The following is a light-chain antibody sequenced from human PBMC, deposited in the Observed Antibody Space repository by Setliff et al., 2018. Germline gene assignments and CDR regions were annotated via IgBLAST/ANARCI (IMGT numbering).Light chain of an antibody. CDR1: SSDIGGYDY. J-gene: IGLJ1*01. CDR3: SSYTGNTFI. CDR2: DVT. Sequence: QSALTQPRSVSGSPGQSVTISCTGTSSDIGGYDYVSWYQHHPDKAPKLIIYDVTERPSGVSDRFSGSKSGNTASLTISGLQVEDEADYYCSSYTGNTFIFAAGTKGTVL. V-gene: IGLV2-11*01.